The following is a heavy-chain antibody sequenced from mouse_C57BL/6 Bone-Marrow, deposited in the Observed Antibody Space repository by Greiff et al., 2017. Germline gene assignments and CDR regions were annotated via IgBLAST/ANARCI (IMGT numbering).Heavy chain of an antibody. D-gene: IGHD1-1*02. CDR3: ARDGGSRGRYYFDY. CDR2: ISDGGSYT. CDR1: GFTFSSYA. Sequence: EVQRVESGGGLVKPGGSLKLSCAASGFTFSSYAMSWVRQTPEKRLEWVATISDGGSYTYYPDNVKGRFTISRDNAKNNLYLQMSHLKSEDTAMYYCARDGGSRGRYYFDYWGQGTTLTVSS. J-gene: IGHJ2*01. V-gene: IGHV5-4*01.